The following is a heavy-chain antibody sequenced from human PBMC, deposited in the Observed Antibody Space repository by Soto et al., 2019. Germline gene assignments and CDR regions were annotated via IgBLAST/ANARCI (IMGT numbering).Heavy chain of an antibody. D-gene: IGHD2-15*01. CDR1: GFPFTKAW. Sequence: EVQLVQSGGSLVTPGGSLRLSCAASGFPFTKAWMTWVRQAPGKGLEWVGRIRSKTSSETREYAAPVKGRFTISRDDSKNMLYLEMNRLKIEETGLYYCTTDGFRGVGGIWGQGTKVTGSS. J-gene: IGHJ3*02. V-gene: IGHV3-15*01. CDR2: IRSKTSSETR. CDR3: TTDGFRGVGGI.